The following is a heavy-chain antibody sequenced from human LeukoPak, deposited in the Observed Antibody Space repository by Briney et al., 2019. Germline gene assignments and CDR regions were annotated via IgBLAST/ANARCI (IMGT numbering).Heavy chain of an antibody. Sequence: PGGSLRLSCPASGFTVSSNYMSWVRQAPGKGLEWVSVIYSGGSTYYADSVKGRFTISRDNSKNTLYLQMNSLRAEDTAVYYCARVRVPAAMGEYYFDYWGQGTLVTVSS. D-gene: IGHD2-2*01. V-gene: IGHV3-53*01. J-gene: IGHJ4*02. CDR1: GFTVSSNY. CDR2: IYSGGST. CDR3: ARVRVPAAMGEYYFDY.